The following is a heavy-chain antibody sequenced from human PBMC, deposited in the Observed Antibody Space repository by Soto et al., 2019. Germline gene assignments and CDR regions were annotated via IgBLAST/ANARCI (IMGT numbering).Heavy chain of an antibody. CDR2: ISGGGTTT. V-gene: IGHV3-23*01. CDR3: AKGVAGYFSLEDY. J-gene: IGHJ4*02. Sequence: ESGGGLVQPGGSLRLSCAASGFTFSSYGMSWGRQAPGKGLEWVSGISGGGTTTYYADSVKGRFTISRDNSKNTLYLQMKSLRAEDTAVYYCAKGVAGYFSLEDYWGQGTLVTASS. D-gene: IGHD2-2*03. CDR1: GFTFSSYG.